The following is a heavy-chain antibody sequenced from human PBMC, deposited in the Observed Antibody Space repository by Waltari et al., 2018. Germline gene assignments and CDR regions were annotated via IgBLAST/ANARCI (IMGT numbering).Heavy chain of an antibody. D-gene: IGHD1-26*01. CDR3: ARGDLDSGHVDY. CDR2: INPNSGGT. Sequence: QVQLVQSGAEVKKPGASVKVSCKASGYTFTGSYMHWVRPAPGQGLEWKGWINPNSGGTNYAQKFQGRVTMTRDTSISTAYMELSRLGSDDTAVYYCARGDLDSGHVDYWGQGTLVTVSS. V-gene: IGHV1-2*02. J-gene: IGHJ4*02. CDR1: GYTFTGSY.